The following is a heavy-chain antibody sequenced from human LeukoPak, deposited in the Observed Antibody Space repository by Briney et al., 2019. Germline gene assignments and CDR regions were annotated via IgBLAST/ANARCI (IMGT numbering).Heavy chain of an antibody. J-gene: IGHJ4*02. V-gene: IGHV4-39*02. CDR2: IYYRGST. CDR3: ARDWDIVATMIDY. CDR1: GGSISSSSYY. Sequence: SETLSLTCTVSGGSISSSSYYWGWIRQPPGKGLEWIGSIYYRGSTYYNPSLKSRVTISVDTSKNQFSLKLSSVTAADTAVYYCARDWDIVATMIDYWGQGTLVTVSS. D-gene: IGHD5-12*01.